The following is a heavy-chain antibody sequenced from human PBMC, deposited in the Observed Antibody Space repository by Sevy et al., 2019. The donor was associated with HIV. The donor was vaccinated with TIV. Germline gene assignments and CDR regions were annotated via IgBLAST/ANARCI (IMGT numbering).Heavy chain of an antibody. V-gene: IGHV3-15*07. CDR3: ATDFGLQWELLGARFFDS. CDR2: IKSETYSGTT. CDR1: GFTFTNAW. Sequence: GGSLRLSCAASGFTFTNAWMNWVRQVPGKGLEWVGRIKSETYSGTTDYAATVKGRFTISRDDSDNTLYLPMKSLKTEDTAVYYCATDFGLQWELLGARFFDSWGQGTLVTVSS. J-gene: IGHJ4*02. D-gene: IGHD3-3*01.